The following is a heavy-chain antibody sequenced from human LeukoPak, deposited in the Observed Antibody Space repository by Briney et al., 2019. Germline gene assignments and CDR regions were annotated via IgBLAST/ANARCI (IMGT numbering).Heavy chain of an antibody. CDR2: IYSGGST. CDR1: GFTVSSNY. V-gene: IGHV3-53*05. J-gene: IGHJ4*02. Sequence: GGSLRLSCAASGFTVSSNYMSWVRQAPGKGLEWVSGIYSGGSTYYADSVKGRFTISRDNSKNTLYLQMNSLRAEDTAVYSCANGDDYDFWTGYSMDWGQGTLVTVSS. CDR3: ANGDDYDFWTGYSMD. D-gene: IGHD3-3*01.